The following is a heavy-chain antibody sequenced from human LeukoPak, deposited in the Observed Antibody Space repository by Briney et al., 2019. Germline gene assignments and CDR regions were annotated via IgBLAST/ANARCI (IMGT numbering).Heavy chain of an antibody. CDR2: ISYDGSDK. V-gene: IGHV3-30*04. D-gene: IGHD5-18*01. J-gene: IGHJ6*02. CDR3: ARGDRYGNADYYYARDV. Sequence: GGSLRLSCAASGFPFSSYALHWVRQAPGKGLEWVAVISYDGSDKYYADSVKGRFTISRDNSKNTLYLQMNSLRTEDTAVYYCARGDRYGNADYYYARDVWGQGTTVTVSS. CDR1: GFPFSSYA.